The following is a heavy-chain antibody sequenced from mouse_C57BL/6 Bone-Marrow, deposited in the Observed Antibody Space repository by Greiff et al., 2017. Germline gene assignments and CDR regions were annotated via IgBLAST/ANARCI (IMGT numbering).Heavy chain of an antibody. J-gene: IGHJ2*01. D-gene: IGHD3-1*01. CDR2: INPCDSDT. CDR1: GYSFTSYW. V-gene: IGHV1-52*01. CDR3: ARSDRGDY. Sequence: VQLQQPGAELVRPGSSVKMSCKASGYSFTSYWMNWVKQRPIQGLEWIGNINPCDSDTPYNQKFKDKATLTVDKSSSTAYMQLSSLTAEDSAVXCCARSDRGDYWGQGTTLTVSS.